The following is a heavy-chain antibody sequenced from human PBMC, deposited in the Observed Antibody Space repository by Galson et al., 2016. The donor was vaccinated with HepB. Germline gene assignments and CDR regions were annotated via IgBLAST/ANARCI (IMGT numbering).Heavy chain of an antibody. CDR2: VSSTGGST. CDR3: VKTWALNSFDV. CDR1: GFTFSTYT. J-gene: IGHJ3*01. D-gene: IGHD3-16*01. V-gene: IGHV3-23*01. Sequence: SLRLSCAASGFTFSTYTMSWVRHSPGKGLEWVSAVSSTGGSTYYADSVKGRFTVSRDNSKNTLYLHMNSLGAEDTAFYYCVKTWALNSFDVWGQGTLVTVSS.